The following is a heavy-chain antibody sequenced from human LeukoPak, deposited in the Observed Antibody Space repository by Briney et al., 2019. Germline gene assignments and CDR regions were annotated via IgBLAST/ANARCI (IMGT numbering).Heavy chain of an antibody. V-gene: IGHV3-23*01. CDR3: TKDRGGVPPNSFDP. CDR1: GFTFSSYA. J-gene: IGHJ5*02. Sequence: GGSLRLSCAASGFTFSSYAMSWVRQAPGKGLEWVSAISGSGGSTYYADSVKGRFTISRDNSKNALYLQMNSLRAEDTAVYYCTKDRGGVPPNSFDPWGQGTLVTVSS. CDR2: ISGSGGST. D-gene: IGHD3-3*01.